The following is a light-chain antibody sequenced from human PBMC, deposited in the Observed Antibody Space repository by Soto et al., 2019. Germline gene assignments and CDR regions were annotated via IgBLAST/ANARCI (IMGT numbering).Light chain of an antibody. CDR1: QSVSSSY. Sequence: EIVLTQSPGTLSLSPGERATLSCRASQSVSSSYLAWYQQKVGQAPRLLIYGASSRATGLPDRFSGSGSGTDFTLTISRLEPEDFAVYYCQQYGTSPRTFGQGTKVEIK. CDR3: QQYGTSPRT. CDR2: GAS. V-gene: IGKV3-20*01. J-gene: IGKJ1*01.